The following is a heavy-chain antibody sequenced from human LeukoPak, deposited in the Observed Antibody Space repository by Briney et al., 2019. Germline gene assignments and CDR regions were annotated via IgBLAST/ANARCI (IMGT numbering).Heavy chain of an antibody. CDR3: ARDSPGGYCSSTSCPDGMDV. CDR1: GFTFSSYT. J-gene: IGHJ6*02. V-gene: IGHV3-48*04. D-gene: IGHD2-2*01. Sequence: GGSLRLSCAASGFTFSSYTMNWVRQAPGKGLEWVSYISSSGSTIYYADSVKGRFTISRDNAKNSLYLQMNSLRAEDTAVYHCARDSPGGYCSSTSCPDGMDVWGQGTTVTVSS. CDR2: ISSSGSTI.